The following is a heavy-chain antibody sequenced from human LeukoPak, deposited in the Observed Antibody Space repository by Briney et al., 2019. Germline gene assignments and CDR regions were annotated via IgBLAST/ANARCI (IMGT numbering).Heavy chain of an antibody. D-gene: IGHD3-10*01. Sequence: PGGSLRLSCAASGFTFSSYWMHWVRQAPGKGLVWVSRINSDGSSTSYADSVKGRFTISRDNAKNTLYLQMNSLRAEDTAVYYCARAGYYYGSGSYYSTWGQGTTVTVSS. J-gene: IGHJ6*02. V-gene: IGHV3-74*01. CDR1: GFTFSSYW. CDR2: INSDGSST. CDR3: ARAGYYYGSGSYYST.